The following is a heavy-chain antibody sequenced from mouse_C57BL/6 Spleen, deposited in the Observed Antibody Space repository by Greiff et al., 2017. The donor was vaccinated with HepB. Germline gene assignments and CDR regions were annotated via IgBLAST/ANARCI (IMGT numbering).Heavy chain of an antibody. CDR1: GYTFTTYP. V-gene: IGHV1-47*01. J-gene: IGHJ4*01. CDR2: FHPYNDDT. Sequence: QVQLKESGAELVKPGASVKMSCKASGYTFTTYPIEWMKQNHGKSLEWIGNFHPYNDDTKYNEKFKGKATLTVEKSSSTVYLELSRLTSDDSAVYNCARRGLRRGYAMDYWGQGTSVTVSS. D-gene: IGHD2-4*01. CDR3: ARRGLRRGYAMDY.